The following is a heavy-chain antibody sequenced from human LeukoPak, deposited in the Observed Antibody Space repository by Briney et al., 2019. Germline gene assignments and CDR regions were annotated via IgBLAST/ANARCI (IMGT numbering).Heavy chain of an antibody. D-gene: IGHD4-17*01. V-gene: IGHV4-59*08. CDR2: IYSSGST. CDR3: ARMGNLATVTTDY. CDR1: GGSISSYY. Sequence: SETLSLTCTVSGGSISSYYWSWIRQPPGKGLEWIGYIYSSGSTNYNPSLESRVTISVDTSKNQFSLKLNSVTAADTAVYYCARMGNLATVTTDYWGQGTLVTVSS. J-gene: IGHJ4*02.